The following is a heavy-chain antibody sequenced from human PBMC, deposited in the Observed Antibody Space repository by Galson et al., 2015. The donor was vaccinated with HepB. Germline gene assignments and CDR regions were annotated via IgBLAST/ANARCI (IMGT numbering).Heavy chain of an antibody. CDR3: ARARVVVAATDAFDI. CDR1: GGTFSSYA. Sequence: SVKVSCKASGGTFSSYAISWVRQAPGQGLEWMGGIIPIFGTANYAQKFQGRVTITADESTSTAYMELSSLRSEDTAVYYCARARVVVAATDAFDIWGQGTMVTVSS. CDR2: IIPIFGTA. D-gene: IGHD2-15*01. V-gene: IGHV1-69*13. J-gene: IGHJ3*02.